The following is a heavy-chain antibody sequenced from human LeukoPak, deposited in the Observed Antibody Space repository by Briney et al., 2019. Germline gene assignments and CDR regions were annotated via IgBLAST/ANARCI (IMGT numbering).Heavy chain of an antibody. J-gene: IGHJ6*02. CDR1: GDSISGFY. Sequence: SETLSLTCTVSGDSISGFYWSWIRQPPGKGLEWIGYIYYSGSTNYNPSLKSRVTISVDTSKNHFSLKLSSVTAADTAVYYCARWFTVTSYYYYYGMDVWGPGTTVTVSS. V-gene: IGHV4-59*01. CDR2: IYYSGST. D-gene: IGHD4-17*01. CDR3: ARWFTVTSYYYYYGMDV.